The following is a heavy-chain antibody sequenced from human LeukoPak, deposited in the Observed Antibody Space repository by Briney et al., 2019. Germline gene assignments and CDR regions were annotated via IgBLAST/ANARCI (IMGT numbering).Heavy chain of an antibody. CDR2: INHSGST. CDR3: ARIPGRVYYGSGNQDY. J-gene: IGHJ4*02. Sequence: PSETLSLTCAVYGGSFSGYYWIWIRQPPGKGLEWIGEINHSGSTNYNPSLKSRVTISVDTSKNQFSLELSSVTAADTAVYYCARIPGRVYYGSGNQDYWGQGTLVTVSS. V-gene: IGHV4-34*01. CDR1: GGSFSGYY. D-gene: IGHD3-10*01.